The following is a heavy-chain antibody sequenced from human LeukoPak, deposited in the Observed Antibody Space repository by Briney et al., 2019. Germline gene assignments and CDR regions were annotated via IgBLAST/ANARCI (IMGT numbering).Heavy chain of an antibody. J-gene: IGHJ4*02. CDR3: AKDRGRRIVVVPATKWGTFDY. Sequence: GGSLRLSCAASGITFSSYGMSWVRQAPGKGLEWVSSISSTGGTTYYADSVKGRFTISRDNSKNTLSLQMNSLRAEDTAVYYCAKDRGRRIVVVPATKWGTFDYWGQGTLVTVSS. CDR2: ISSTGGTT. V-gene: IGHV3-23*01. D-gene: IGHD2-2*01. CDR1: GITFSSYG.